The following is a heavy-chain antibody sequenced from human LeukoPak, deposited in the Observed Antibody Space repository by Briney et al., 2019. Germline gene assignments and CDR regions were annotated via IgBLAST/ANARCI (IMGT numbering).Heavy chain of an antibody. Sequence: GGSLRLSRAVSGFTFSRYWMSWVRQAPGKGLEWLANIKQDGSEKHHGASVKGRFTISRDNAKNSLYLQMNSLRVEDTAVYYCVKHETGPEYWGQGTLVAVSS. J-gene: IGHJ4*02. V-gene: IGHV3-7*01. CDR3: VKHETGPEY. D-gene: IGHD1-14*01. CDR1: GFTFSRYW. CDR2: IKQDGSEK.